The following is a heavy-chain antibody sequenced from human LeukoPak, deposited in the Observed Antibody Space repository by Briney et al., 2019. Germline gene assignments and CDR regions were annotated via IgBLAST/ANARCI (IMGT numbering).Heavy chain of an antibody. CDR1: GGTFSSYA. J-gene: IGHJ4*02. Sequence: GASVKVSCKASGGTFSSYAISWVRQAPGQGLEWMGGIIPIFGTANYAQKFQGRVTITADEPTSTAYMELSSLRSEDTAVYYCARGLYSGYDRSPLDYWGQGTLVTVSS. V-gene: IGHV1-69*13. CDR2: IIPIFGTA. CDR3: ARGLYSGYDRSPLDY. D-gene: IGHD5-12*01.